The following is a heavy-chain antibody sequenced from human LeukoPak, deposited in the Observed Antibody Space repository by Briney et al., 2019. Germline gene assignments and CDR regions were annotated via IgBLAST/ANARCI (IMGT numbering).Heavy chain of an antibody. Sequence: GGSLRLSWAASGFTFSSYSMTWVRQAPGKGLEWVSSISSSSSYIYYADSVKGRFTISRDNAKNSLYLQMNGLRAEDTAVYYCARDDSSGYPDYWGQGTLVTVSS. CDR1: GFTFSSYS. D-gene: IGHD3-22*01. CDR2: ISSSSSYI. J-gene: IGHJ4*02. V-gene: IGHV3-21*01. CDR3: ARDDSSGYPDY.